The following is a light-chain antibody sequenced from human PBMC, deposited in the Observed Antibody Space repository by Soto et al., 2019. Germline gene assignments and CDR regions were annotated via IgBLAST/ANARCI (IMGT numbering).Light chain of an antibody. Sequence: QSALTQPPSASGAPGQSVTISCTGTSSDVGGYNYVSWYQHHPDKAPKLIIYGVYKRPSGVPDRFSGSKSVNTASLTVSGLQAEDEAEYYCSSYAASDSFVVFGGGTKLTVL. CDR3: SSYAASDSFVV. CDR2: GVY. CDR1: SSDVGGYNY. V-gene: IGLV2-8*01. J-gene: IGLJ2*01.